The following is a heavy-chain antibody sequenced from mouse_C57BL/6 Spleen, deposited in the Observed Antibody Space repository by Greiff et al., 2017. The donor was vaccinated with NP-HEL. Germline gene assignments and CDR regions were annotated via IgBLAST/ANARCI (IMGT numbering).Heavy chain of an antibody. CDR2: IRLKSDNYAT. J-gene: IGHJ2*01. D-gene: IGHD1-1*01. CDR1: GFTFSNYW. V-gene: IGHV6-3*01. Sequence: EVKLMESGGGLVQPGGSMKLSCVASGFTFSNYWMNWVRQSPEKGLEWVAQIRLKSDNYATHYAESVKGRFTISRDDSKSSVYLQMNNLRAEDTGIYYCTGWVYGYFDYWGQGTTLTVSS. CDR3: TGWVYGYFDY.